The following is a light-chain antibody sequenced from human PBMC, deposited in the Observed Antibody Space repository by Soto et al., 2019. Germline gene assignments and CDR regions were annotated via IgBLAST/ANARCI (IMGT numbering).Light chain of an antibody. V-gene: IGLV2-8*01. J-gene: IGLJ2*01. Sequence: QSALTQPPSASGSPGQSVTISCTGTSIDVGGYNCVSWYQHYPGKSPKLMTYEVNKRPSGVPDRFPASKSGNTASMTVSWLRAEDDDYYFWSSSAGSHTVVFGGEPKRTVL. CDR2: EVN. CDR3: SSSAGSHTVV. CDR1: SIDVGGYNC.